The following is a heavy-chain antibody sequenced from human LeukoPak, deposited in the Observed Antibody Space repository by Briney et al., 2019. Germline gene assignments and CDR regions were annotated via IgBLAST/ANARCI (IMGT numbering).Heavy chain of an antibody. D-gene: IGHD6-13*01. J-gene: IGHJ6*03. Sequence: PSETLSLTCTVSGGSISSYYWSWIRQPPGKGLEWIGYIYYSGSTNYNPSLKSRVTISVDTSKNQFSLKLSSVTAADTAVYYCARESYSSSWYGGNYYYYYMDVWGKGTTVTVSS. CDR2: IYYSGST. CDR3: ARESYSSSWYGGNYYYYYMDV. CDR1: GGSISSYY. V-gene: IGHV4-59*01.